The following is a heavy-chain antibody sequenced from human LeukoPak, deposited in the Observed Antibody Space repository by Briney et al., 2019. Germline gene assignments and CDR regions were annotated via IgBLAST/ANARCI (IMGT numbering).Heavy chain of an antibody. Sequence: GGSLRLSCVASGFILSDYYMSWTRQAPGKGLEWVSYISSSSSTIYYADSVKGRFAISRDNAKNSLYLEMNSLRAEDTAVYYCASRLSAGSWYVEYWGQGTLVTVSS. CDR2: ISSSSSTI. CDR1: GFILSDYY. D-gene: IGHD6-13*01. J-gene: IGHJ4*02. V-gene: IGHV3-11*01. CDR3: ASRLSAGSWYVEY.